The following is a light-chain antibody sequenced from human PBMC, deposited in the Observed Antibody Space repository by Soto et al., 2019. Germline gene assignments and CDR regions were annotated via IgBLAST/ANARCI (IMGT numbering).Light chain of an antibody. CDR3: LQHNSYPYT. Sequence: DIQMTQSPSSLSASVGGRVSITCRASQGITRDLAWYQQKPGKAPKRLIYAASSLQSGVPSRFSGSGSGTEFTLTISSLQPEDFATYYCLQHNSYPYTFGQGTRLEIK. V-gene: IGKV1-17*01. CDR2: AAS. J-gene: IGKJ2*01. CDR1: QGITRD.